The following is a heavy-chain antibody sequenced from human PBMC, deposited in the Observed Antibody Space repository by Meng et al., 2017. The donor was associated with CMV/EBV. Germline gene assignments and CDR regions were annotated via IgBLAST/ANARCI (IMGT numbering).Heavy chain of an antibody. J-gene: IGHJ4*02. V-gene: IGHV1-69*05. CDR2: IIPIFGTA. CDR3: ARAMGDSSGYYYFHFDY. Sequence: GTVSSYAISWVRQAPGQGLEWMGGIIPIFGTANYAQKVQGRVTITTDESTSTAYMELSSLRSEDTAVYYCARAMGDSSGYYYFHFDYWGQGTLVTVSS. CDR1: GTVSSYA. D-gene: IGHD3-22*01.